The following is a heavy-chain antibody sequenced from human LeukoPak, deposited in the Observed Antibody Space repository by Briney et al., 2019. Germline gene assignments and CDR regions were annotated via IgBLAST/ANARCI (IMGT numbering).Heavy chain of an antibody. CDR1: GFTFSSYA. CDR2: ISGSGGST. J-gene: IGHJ4*02. D-gene: IGHD4-23*01. Sequence: GGSLRFSCAASGFTFSSYAMSWVRQAPGKGLEWVSAISGSGGSTYYADSVKGWFTISRDNSKNTLYLQMNSLRAEDTAVYYCAKDLTTVVTWVGSPRGQGTLVTVSS. CDR3: AKDLTTVVTWVGSP. V-gene: IGHV3-23*01.